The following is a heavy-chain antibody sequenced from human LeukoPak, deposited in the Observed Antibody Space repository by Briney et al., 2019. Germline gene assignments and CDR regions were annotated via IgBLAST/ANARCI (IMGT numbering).Heavy chain of an antibody. V-gene: IGHV3-7*01. CDR3: ARDRVYYGMDV. CDR2: IKQDGSER. J-gene: IGHJ6*02. Sequence: GGSLRLSCAASGFTFSSYWMSWVRQAPGKGLEWVANIKQDGSERYYVDFVKGRFTISRDNAKNSLYLQMNSLRAEDTAVYYCARDRVYYGMDVWGQGTTVTVSS. CDR1: GFTFSSYW.